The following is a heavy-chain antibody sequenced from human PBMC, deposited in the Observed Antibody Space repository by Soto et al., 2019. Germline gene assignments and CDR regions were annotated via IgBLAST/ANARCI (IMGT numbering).Heavy chain of an antibody. CDR3: ARAVLYYDGSGYFSRDAFDI. CDR2: IYYSGST. D-gene: IGHD3-22*01. CDR1: GGSISSYY. J-gene: IGHJ3*02. V-gene: IGHV4-59*01. Sequence: QVQLQESGPGLVKPSETLSLTCTVSGGSISSYYWSWIRQPPGKGLEWIGYIYYSGSTNYNPSLKSGFTMTVDTSQNQFSLKLSSVNAADTAVYYSARAVLYYDGSGYFSRDAFDIWGQGTMVTVSS.